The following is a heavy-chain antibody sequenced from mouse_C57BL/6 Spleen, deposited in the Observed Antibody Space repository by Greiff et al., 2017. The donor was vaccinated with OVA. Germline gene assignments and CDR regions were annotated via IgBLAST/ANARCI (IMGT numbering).Heavy chain of an antibody. CDR1: GYAFSSSW. Sequence: QVQLQQSGPELVKPGASVKISCKASGYAFSSSWMNWVKQRPGKGLEWIGRIYPGDGDTNYNGKFKGKATLTADKSSSTAYMQLSSLTSEDSAVYFCARECYYYGSSLDYWGQGTTLTVSS. V-gene: IGHV1-82*01. J-gene: IGHJ2*01. CDR2: IYPGDGDT. D-gene: IGHD1-1*01. CDR3: ARECYYYGSSLDY.